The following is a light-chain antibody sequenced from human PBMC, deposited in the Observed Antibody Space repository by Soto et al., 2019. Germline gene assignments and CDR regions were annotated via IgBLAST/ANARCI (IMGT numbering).Light chain of an antibody. CDR3: QQYGNSRWT. CDR2: GAS. J-gene: IGKJ1*01. CDR1: QSVSSSY. V-gene: IGKV3-20*01. Sequence: EVVLTQSPGTLSLFPGERATLSCRASQSVSSSYLAWYQQKPGQAPRLLILGASSRATGIPDRFSGSGSGTDFIRTLSRLEPEDFAVYYCQQYGNSRWTFGQGTKVEIK.